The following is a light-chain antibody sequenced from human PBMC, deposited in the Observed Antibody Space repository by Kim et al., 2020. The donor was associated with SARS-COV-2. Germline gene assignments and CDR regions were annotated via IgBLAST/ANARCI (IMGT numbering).Light chain of an antibody. J-gene: IGLJ3*02. Sequence: VARGQTDRITCGGNNIGSKNVHWYQQKPGQAPVLVIYRDSNRPSGIPERFSGSNSGNTATLTISRAQAGDEADYYCQVWDSSTWVFGGGTKLTVL. CDR2: RDS. CDR3: QVWDSSTWV. CDR1: NIGSKN. V-gene: IGLV3-9*01.